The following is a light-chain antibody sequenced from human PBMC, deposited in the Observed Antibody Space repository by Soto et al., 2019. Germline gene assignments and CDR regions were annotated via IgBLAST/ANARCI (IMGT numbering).Light chain of an antibody. CDR3: QQSYSSPPT. V-gene: IGKV3-15*01. CDR1: ETVSTN. J-gene: IGKJ1*01. Sequence: ETVLTQSPASLSVSPGERVTLSCRASETVSTNLAWYQQRPGQAPRLLIYDVSTGATGIPARFSGRRSGTDFTLTISSLQPEDVATYYCQQSYSSPPTFGQGTKVDIK. CDR2: DVS.